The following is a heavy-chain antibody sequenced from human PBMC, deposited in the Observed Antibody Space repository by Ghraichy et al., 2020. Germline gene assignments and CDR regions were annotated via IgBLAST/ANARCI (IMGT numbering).Heavy chain of an antibody. CDR3: ASGHVTYYYDSSGPYFDY. J-gene: IGHJ4*02. CDR1: GFTFSDYY. CDR2: ISSSGSTI. V-gene: IGHV3-11*01. D-gene: IGHD3-22*01. Sequence: GGSLRLSCAASGFTFSDYYMSWIRQAPGKGLEWVSYISSSGSTIYYADSVKGRFTISRDNAKNSLYLQMNSLRAEDTAVYYCASGHVTYYYDSSGPYFDYWGQGTLVTVSS.